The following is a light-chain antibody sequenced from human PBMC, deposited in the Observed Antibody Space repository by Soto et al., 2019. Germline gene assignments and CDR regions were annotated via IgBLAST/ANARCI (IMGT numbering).Light chain of an antibody. CDR1: QSLLNTNGYNY. CDR3: MEALQTPFT. CDR2: LGS. V-gene: IGKV2-28*01. J-gene: IGKJ5*01. Sequence: DIVMTQSPLSLPVTPGEPASISCRSSQSLLNTNGYNYLDWYLQRPGQSPQLLIYLGSNRASGVPDRFSGSGSGTDFTLHISRVEAEDVGLYYGMEALQTPFTFGQGTRLEIK.